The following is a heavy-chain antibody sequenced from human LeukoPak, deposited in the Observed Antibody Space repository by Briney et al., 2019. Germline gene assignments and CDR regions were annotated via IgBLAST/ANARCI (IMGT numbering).Heavy chain of an antibody. CDR2: IYYSGST. CDR3: TRDPSNTSGRFIYFDY. CDR1: GGSISSYY. J-gene: IGHJ4*02. V-gene: IGHV4-59*12. D-gene: IGHD6-19*01. Sequence: SETLSLTCTVSGGSISSYYWSWIRQPPGKGLEWIGYIYYSGSTNYNPSLKSRVTISVDTSKNQFSLKLSSVTAADTAVYYCTRDPSNTSGRFIYFDYWGQGTPVTVSP.